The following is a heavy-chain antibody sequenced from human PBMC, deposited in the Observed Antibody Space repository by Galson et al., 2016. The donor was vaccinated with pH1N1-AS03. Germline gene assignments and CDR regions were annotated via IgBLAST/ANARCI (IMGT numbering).Heavy chain of an antibody. CDR2: IYSGGIT. J-gene: IGHJ4*02. Sequence: SLRLSCAASGFNVNNNYMTWVRQAPGKGLDWVSVIYSGGITYYADSVKGRFFISRDTFTNTLYLQMSSLTAADTAVYFCARSYLGSHHFYYYGLEVWGPGTLVTVSS. CDR3: ARSYLGSHHFYYYGLEV. D-gene: IGHD3-16*01. V-gene: IGHV3-53*01. CDR1: GFNVNNNY.